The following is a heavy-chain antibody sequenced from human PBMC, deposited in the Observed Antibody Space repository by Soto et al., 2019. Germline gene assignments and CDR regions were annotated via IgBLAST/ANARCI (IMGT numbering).Heavy chain of an antibody. D-gene: IGHD1-7*01. CDR1: GFIFSSYA. V-gene: IGHV3-7*01. J-gene: IGHJ4*02. CDR2: IKQDGSEK. CDR3: ARIFGYNWNYVAFDY. Sequence: GGSLRLSCSVSGFIFSSYAMHWVRQAPGKGLGWVANIKQDGSEKYYVDSVKGRFTISRDNAKNSLYLQMNSLRAEDTAVYYCARIFGYNWNYVAFDYWGQGTLVTVSS.